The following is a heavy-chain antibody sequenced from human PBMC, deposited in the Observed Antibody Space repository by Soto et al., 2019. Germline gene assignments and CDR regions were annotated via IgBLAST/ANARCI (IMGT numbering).Heavy chain of an antibody. CDR3: AREVRSRRYDL. Sequence: QVQLVESGGGVVQPGRSLRLSCAASGFTFRNYGMHWVRQAPGKGLEWLAVIWYDGSNKYYADSVKGRFTISRDNSKNTLYLEMYSMRDEDTAVYYCAREVRSRRYDLWGQGTLVIVSS. V-gene: IGHV3-33*01. CDR2: IWYDGSNK. CDR1: GFTFRNYG. J-gene: IGHJ5*02. D-gene: IGHD3-10*01.